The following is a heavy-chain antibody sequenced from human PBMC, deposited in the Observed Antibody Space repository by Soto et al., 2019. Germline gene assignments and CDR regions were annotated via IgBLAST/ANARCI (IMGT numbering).Heavy chain of an antibody. Sequence: ASVKVSCKASGGTFSSYAISWVRQAPGQGLEWMGGIIPIFGTANYAQKFQGRVTITADESTSTAYMELSSLRSEDTAVYYCARDRVQGGYCSSTSCYGPYYGMDVWGQGTTVTVS. D-gene: IGHD2-2*01. CDR3: ARDRVQGGYCSSTSCYGPYYGMDV. J-gene: IGHJ6*02. V-gene: IGHV1-69*13. CDR2: IIPIFGTA. CDR1: GGTFSSYA.